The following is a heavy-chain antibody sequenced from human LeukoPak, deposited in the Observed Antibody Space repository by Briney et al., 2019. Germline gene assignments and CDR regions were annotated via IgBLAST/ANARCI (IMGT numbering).Heavy chain of an antibody. CDR3: ARAPPDSSPFDY. CDR2: IIPIFGTA. Sequence: ASVKVSCKASGGTFSSYAISWVRQAPGQGLEWMGGIIPIFGTANYAQKFQGRVTITTDESTSTAYMELSSLRSEDTAVYYCARAPPDSSPFDYWGQGTLVTVSS. J-gene: IGHJ4*02. D-gene: IGHD6-6*01. V-gene: IGHV1-69*05. CDR1: GGTFSSYA.